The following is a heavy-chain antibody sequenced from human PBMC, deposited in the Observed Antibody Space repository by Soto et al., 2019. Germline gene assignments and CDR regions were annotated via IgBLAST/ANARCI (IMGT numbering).Heavy chain of an antibody. CDR2: ITSSGSST. V-gene: IGHV3-23*01. Sequence: EVQLLESGGGFVQPGGSLRLSCAASGFTFSDYAMTWVRQAPGKGLEWVSAITSSGSSTYYAESVKGRFTISRDNSKSTLNLQMNSLRAEDTATYYCAKGAEGYVVSSLDYWGQGTLVTVSS. CDR1: GFTFSDYA. CDR3: AKGAEGYVVSSLDY. J-gene: IGHJ4*02. D-gene: IGHD5-12*01.